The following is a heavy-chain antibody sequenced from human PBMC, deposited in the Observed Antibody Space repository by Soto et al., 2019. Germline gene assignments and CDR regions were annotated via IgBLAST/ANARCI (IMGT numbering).Heavy chain of an antibody. CDR2: IYYSGST. Sequence: SETLSLTCTVSGGSISSYYWSWIRQPPGKGLEWIGYIYYSGSTNYNPSLKSRVTISVDTSKNQFSLKLSSVTAADTAVYYCARESPGYSSGWHIDYWGQGTLVTVSS. CDR3: ARESPGYSSGWHIDY. CDR1: GGSISSYY. D-gene: IGHD6-19*01. J-gene: IGHJ4*02. V-gene: IGHV4-59*01.